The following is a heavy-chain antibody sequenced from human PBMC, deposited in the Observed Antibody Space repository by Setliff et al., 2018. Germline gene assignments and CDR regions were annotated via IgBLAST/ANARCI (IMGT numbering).Heavy chain of an antibody. Sequence: ASVKVSCKVSGSPLTELSMHWVRQAPGKGLEWMGGFDPEDGETIYAQKFQGRVTMTEDTSTDTAYMELSSLRSEDTAVYYCATGAGLLWFGEYRDLDYWGQGTLVTVSS. J-gene: IGHJ4*02. D-gene: IGHD3-10*01. V-gene: IGHV1-24*01. CDR2: FDPEDGET. CDR3: ATGAGLLWFGEYRDLDY. CDR1: GSPLTELS.